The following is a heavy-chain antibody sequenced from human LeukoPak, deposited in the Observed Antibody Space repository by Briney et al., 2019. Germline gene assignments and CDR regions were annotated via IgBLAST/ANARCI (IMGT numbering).Heavy chain of an antibody. CDR3: TRTPDFWSGYSD. CDR1: GFTFSDSN. CDR2: IRSRANNYAT. V-gene: IGHV3-73*01. D-gene: IGHD3-3*01. J-gene: IGHJ4*02. Sequence: PGGSLRLSCAASGFTFSDSNMHWVRQASGKGLELVGRIRSRANNYATAYGASVTGRFTISRDDSKNTAYLQMNSLKTEDTAVFYCTRTPDFWSGYSDWGQGTLVTVSS.